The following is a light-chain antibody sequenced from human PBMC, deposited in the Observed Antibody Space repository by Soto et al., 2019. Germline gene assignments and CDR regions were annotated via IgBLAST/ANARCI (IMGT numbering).Light chain of an antibody. CDR1: HSVFSS. CDR2: GAA. J-gene: IGKJ5*01. V-gene: IGKV3-11*01. CDR3: HQRYNWPRVN. Sequence: EIVLTQSPGTLSLSPVEIANLYCISSHSVFSSLAWYQQTPGQAPRLLIYGAATRATGIPARFSGSGSGTDFTLTITSLEPEDFAVYFCHQRYNWPRVNCGQGTRREI.